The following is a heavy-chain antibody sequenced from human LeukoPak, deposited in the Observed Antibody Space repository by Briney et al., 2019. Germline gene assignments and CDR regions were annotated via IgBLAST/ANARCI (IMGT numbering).Heavy chain of an antibody. CDR1: GFTFSSYS. CDR3: AREYSSSYYFDY. D-gene: IGHD6-13*01. Sequence: GGSLRLSCAASGFTFSSYSMNWVRQAPGKGLEWVSSISRSSSYIFYADSVKGRFTISRDNAKNSLYLQMNSLRDEDTAVYYCAREYSSSYYFDYWGQGTLVTVSS. J-gene: IGHJ4*02. CDR2: ISRSSSYI. V-gene: IGHV3-21*01.